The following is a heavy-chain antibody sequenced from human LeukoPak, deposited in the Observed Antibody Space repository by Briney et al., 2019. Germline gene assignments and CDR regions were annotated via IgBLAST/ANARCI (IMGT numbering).Heavy chain of an antibody. V-gene: IGHV4-4*07. D-gene: IGHD3-10*01. CDR1: GGSISSYY. CDR2: IYTSGST. Sequence: SETLSLTCTVYGGSISSYYWSWIRQPAGKGLEWIGRIYTSGSTNYNPSLKSRVTMSVDTSKNQFSLKLSSVTAADTAVYYCARGYGSGSTNWFDPWGQGTLVTVSS. CDR3: ARGYGSGSTNWFDP. J-gene: IGHJ5*02.